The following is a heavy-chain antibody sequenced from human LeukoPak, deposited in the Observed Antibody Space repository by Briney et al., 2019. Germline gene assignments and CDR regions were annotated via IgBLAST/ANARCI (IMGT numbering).Heavy chain of an antibody. Sequence: GGSLRLACAASGFRFSSYAMSWVRQAPGKGLEWVSAISGSGGSTYYADSVKGRFTISRDNSKNTLYLQMNSLRAEDTAVYYCAKDDVGLVRGRTAYWGQGTLVTVSS. D-gene: IGHD3-10*01. V-gene: IGHV3-23*01. J-gene: IGHJ4*02. CDR2: ISGSGGST. CDR3: AKDDVGLVRGRTAY. CDR1: GFRFSSYA.